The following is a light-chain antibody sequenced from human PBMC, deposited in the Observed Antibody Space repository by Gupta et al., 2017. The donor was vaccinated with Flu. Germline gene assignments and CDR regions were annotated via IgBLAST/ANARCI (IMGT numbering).Light chain of an antibody. CDR1: LGISGN. J-gene: IGKJ4*01. Sequence: IVMTQSPSTLSLSPGEGATLSCRASLGISGNLAWFQQMPGQAPRLLIYGGSIRAIGIPARFSGSGSGTEFTLTISSLQSEDFAVYYCQHDNNWPLTFGRGTKVEIK. V-gene: IGKV3-15*01. CDR2: GGS. CDR3: QHDNNWPLT.